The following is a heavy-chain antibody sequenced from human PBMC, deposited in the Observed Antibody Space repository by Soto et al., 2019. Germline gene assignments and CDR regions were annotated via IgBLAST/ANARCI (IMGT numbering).Heavy chain of an antibody. J-gene: IGHJ6*02. CDR3: ARDPWNYEPYYYYGMDV. D-gene: IGHD1-7*01. CDR2: IYTSGST. CDR1: GGSISSYY. Sequence: QVQLQESGPGLVKPSETLSLTCTVSGGSISSYYWSWIRQPAGKGLEWIGRIYTSGSTNYNPSLKSRVTMSVDTSKNQFSLKLSSVTAADTAVYYCARDPWNYEPYYYYGMDVWGQGTTVTVSS. V-gene: IGHV4-4*07.